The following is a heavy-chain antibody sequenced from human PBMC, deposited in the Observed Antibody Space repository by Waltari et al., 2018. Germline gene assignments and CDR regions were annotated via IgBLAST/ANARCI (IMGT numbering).Heavy chain of an antibody. CDR3: AKLAVAGNDVDY. J-gene: IGHJ4*02. Sequence: QVQLVESGGGVVQPGRSLRLSCAASGFTFSSYGMHWVRQAPGTGLEWVAVISYDGSNKYYADSVKGRFTSSRDNSKNTLYLQMNSLRAEDTAVYYCAKLAVAGNDVDYWGQGTLVTVSS. V-gene: IGHV3-30*18. CDR1: GFTFSSYG. D-gene: IGHD6-19*01. CDR2: ISYDGSNK.